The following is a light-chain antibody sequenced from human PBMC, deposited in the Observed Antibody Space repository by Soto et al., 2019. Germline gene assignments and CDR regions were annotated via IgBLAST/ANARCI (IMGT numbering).Light chain of an antibody. CDR1: HSVSSSS. CDR3: QHYYSSLIT. CDR2: AAF. V-gene: IGKV3-20*01. J-gene: IGKJ5*01. Sequence: GALSLKKRERPTLPCRVSHSVSSSSLAWYQHRRGQAPRLLIHAAFSRATGIPDRFSGGGSGTDFTLTISSLQAEDVGVYYCQHYYSSLITSCQRGRL.